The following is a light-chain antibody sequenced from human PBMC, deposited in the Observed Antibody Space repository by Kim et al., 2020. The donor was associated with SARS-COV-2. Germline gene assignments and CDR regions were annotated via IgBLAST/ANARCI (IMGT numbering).Light chain of an antibody. J-gene: IGLJ3*02. V-gene: IGLV3-9*01. CDR3: QVWDNKTWV. CDR1: NIGSKH. Sequence: SYELTQPLSVSVALGQTTSITCGGDNIGSKHVHWYQQKAGQAPVLVIYRDSSRPAEIPERFSGSNSGNTATLTVSRAQAGDEADYYCQVWDNKTWVFGAGTQLTVL. CDR2: RDS.